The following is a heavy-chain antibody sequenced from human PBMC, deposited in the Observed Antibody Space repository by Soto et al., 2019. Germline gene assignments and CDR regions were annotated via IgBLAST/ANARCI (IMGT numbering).Heavy chain of an antibody. D-gene: IGHD6-13*01. J-gene: IGHJ4*02. CDR1: GSTFSSYA. V-gene: IGHV3-23*01. CDR3: AKDQFLRYSSSWSYFDY. CDR2: ISGSGGST. Sequence: PGGSLRLSCAASGSTFSSYAMSWVRQAPGKGLEWVSAISGSGGSTYYADSVKGRFTISRDNSKNTLYLQMNSLRAEDTAVYYCAKDQFLRYSSSWSYFDYWGQGTLVTVSS.